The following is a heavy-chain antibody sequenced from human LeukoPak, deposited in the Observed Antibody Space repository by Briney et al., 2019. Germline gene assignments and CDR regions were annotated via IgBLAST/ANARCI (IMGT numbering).Heavy chain of an antibody. CDR3: AKGTIFGVFTPFDP. J-gene: IGHJ5*02. CDR1: GFTFSRYA. CDR2: ISGSGGST. D-gene: IGHD3-3*01. V-gene: IGHV3-23*01. Sequence: GGSLRLSCAASGFTFSRYAMSRVRQAPGKGLEWVSAISGSGGSTYYADSVKGRFTISRDNSKNTLYLQMNSLRAEDTAVYYCAKGTIFGVFTPFDPWGQGTLVTVSS.